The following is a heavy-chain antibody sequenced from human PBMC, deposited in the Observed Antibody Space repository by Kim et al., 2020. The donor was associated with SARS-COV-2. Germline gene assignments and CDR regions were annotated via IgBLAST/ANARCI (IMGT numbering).Heavy chain of an antibody. CDR1: GFTFSSDE. CDR3: ARQRRDVAGGGYYFYAMDV. V-gene: IGHV3-13*01. D-gene: IGHD3-16*01. CDR2: IGSAGDT. Sequence: GGSLRLSCAASGFTFSSDEMHWVRQATGKGLEWVSGIGSAGDTNYLDSVKGRFTISRENAKKSLYLQMNSLRAGDTAVYYCARQRRDVAGGGYYFYAMDVWGQGTTVTVSS. J-gene: IGHJ6*02.